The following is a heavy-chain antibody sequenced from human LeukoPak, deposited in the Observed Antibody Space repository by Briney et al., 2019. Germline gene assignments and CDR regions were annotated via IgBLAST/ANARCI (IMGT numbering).Heavy chain of an antibody. Sequence: SETLSLTCTVSGGSISSYYWSWLRQPPGKGLEWIGYIYYSGSTYYNPSLKSRVTISVDTSKNQFSLKLSSVTAADTAVYYCARREWSVADYGMDVWGQGTTVTVSS. V-gene: IGHV4-59*04. CDR2: IYYSGST. CDR1: GGSISSYY. CDR3: ARREWSVADYGMDV. D-gene: IGHD3-3*01. J-gene: IGHJ6*02.